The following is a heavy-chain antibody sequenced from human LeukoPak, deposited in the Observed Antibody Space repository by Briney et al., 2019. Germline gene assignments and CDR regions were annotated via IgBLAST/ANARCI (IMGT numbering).Heavy chain of an antibody. Sequence: PGGSLRLSCAASGFTFSSYWMHWVRQGPGKGLVWASRINSDGSSTSYADSVKGRFTISRDNAKNTLYLQMNSLRGEDTAVYYCARVRAGNFDCWGQGTLVTVSS. V-gene: IGHV3-74*01. D-gene: IGHD6-19*01. J-gene: IGHJ4*02. CDR2: INSDGSST. CDR1: GFTFSSYW. CDR3: ARVRAGNFDC.